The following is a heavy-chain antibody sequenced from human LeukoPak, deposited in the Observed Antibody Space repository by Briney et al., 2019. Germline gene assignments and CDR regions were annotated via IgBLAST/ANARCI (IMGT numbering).Heavy chain of an antibody. CDR2: IKSKTDGGTT. D-gene: IGHD4-17*01. Sequence: PGGSLRLSCAASGFTFSSYAMSWVRQAPGKGLEWVGRIKSKTDGGTTDYAAPVKGGFTISRDDSKNTLYLQMNSLKTEDTAVYYCTTDPGGGDYDWGQGTLVTVSS. V-gene: IGHV3-15*01. CDR1: GFTFSSYA. J-gene: IGHJ4*02. CDR3: TTDPGGGDYD.